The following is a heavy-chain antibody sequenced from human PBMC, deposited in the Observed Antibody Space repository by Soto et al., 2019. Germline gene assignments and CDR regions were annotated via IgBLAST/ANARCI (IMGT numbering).Heavy chain of an antibody. J-gene: IGHJ6*02. CDR1: GGSISSSNW. V-gene: IGHV4-4*02. Sequence: QVQLQESGPGLVKPSGTLSLTCAVSGGSISSSNWWSWVRQPPGKGLEWIGEIYHSGSTHYNPSLKSRVTISVDKSKNQFSLKLSSVTAADTAVYYCARSSGYWEGHYYYYYGMDVWGQGTTVTVSS. CDR3: ARSSGYWEGHYYYYYGMDV. CDR2: IYHSGST. D-gene: IGHD3-22*01.